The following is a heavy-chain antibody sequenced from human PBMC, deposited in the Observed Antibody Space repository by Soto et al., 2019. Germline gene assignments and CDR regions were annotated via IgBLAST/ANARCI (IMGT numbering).Heavy chain of an antibody. CDR2: ISGSGGST. Sequence: ISWVSQAPGKGLEWVSAISGSGGSTYYADSVKGRFTISRDNSKNTLYLQMNSLRAEDTAVYYCAKSTVSPSSGGPFDYWGQGTLVTVSS. D-gene: IGHD2-15*01. V-gene: IGHV3-23*01. J-gene: IGHJ4*02. CDR3: AKSTVSPSSGGPFDY.